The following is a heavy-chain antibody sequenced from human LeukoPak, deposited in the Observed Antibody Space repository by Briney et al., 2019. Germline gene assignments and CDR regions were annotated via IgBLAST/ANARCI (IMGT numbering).Heavy chain of an antibody. CDR3: ARGGHSSNDAFDI. CDR2: INPNSGGT. Sequence: ASVKVSCTASGYTFTGYYMHWVRQAPGQGLEWMGWINPNSGGTNYAQKSQGWVTMTRDTSISTAYMELSRLRSDDTAVYYCARGGHSSNDAFDIWGQGTMVTVSS. J-gene: IGHJ3*02. V-gene: IGHV1-2*04. D-gene: IGHD6-13*01. CDR1: GYTFTGYY.